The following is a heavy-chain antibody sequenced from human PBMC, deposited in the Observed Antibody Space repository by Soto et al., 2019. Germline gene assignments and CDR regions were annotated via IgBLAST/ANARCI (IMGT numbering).Heavy chain of an antibody. D-gene: IGHD1-1*01. CDR1: GFTFSNYW. J-gene: IGHJ4*02. CDR3: ATSPSVPGND. Sequence: EVQLVESGGGLVQSGGSLRLSCAASGFTFSNYWMIWVRQAPGKGLVWVSRINNDGTGISYADSVKGRFTISRDNGKNTLYLQMNSLRVEDTAVYYCATSPSVPGNDWGQGTLVIVCS. CDR2: INNDGTGI. V-gene: IGHV3-74*01.